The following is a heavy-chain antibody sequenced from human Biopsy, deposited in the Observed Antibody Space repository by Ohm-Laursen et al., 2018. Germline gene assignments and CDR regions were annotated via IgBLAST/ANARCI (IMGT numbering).Heavy chain of an antibody. D-gene: IGHD2-2*01. V-gene: IGHV1-2*02. Sequence: GSSVKVSCKPSGYTFTAFSVHWLRQAPGQGLEWMGWINPKSGDTDYPQNFQGRVSMTRDTSISTAYMDLSRLRSDDTAVYYCARGRRHCSGTSSRWYFDLWGRGTLVTVSS. CDR1: GYTFTAFS. CDR3: ARGRRHCSGTSSRWYFDL. CDR2: INPKSGDT. J-gene: IGHJ2*01.